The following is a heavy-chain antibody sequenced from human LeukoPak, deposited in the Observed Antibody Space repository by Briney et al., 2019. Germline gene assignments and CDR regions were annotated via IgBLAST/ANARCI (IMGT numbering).Heavy chain of an antibody. Sequence: GRSLRLSCAASGFTFSSYGMSWVRRAPGKGLEWVSAISGSGGSTYYADSVKGRFTISRDNSKNTLYLQMNSLRAEDTAVYYCARDLSGIAGYTYGRGIDYWGQGTLVTVSS. CDR1: GFTFSSYG. D-gene: IGHD5-18*01. J-gene: IGHJ4*02. V-gene: IGHV3-23*01. CDR2: ISGSGGST. CDR3: ARDLSGIAGYTYGRGIDY.